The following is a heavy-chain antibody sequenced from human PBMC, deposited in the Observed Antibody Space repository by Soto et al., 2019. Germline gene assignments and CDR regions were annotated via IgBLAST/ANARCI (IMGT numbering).Heavy chain of an antibody. CDR1: GYTFSAYY. CDR3: ARVGLRGGYDFWSGHYYYYGMDV. J-gene: IGHJ6*02. CDR2: INPKSGGT. V-gene: IGHV1-2*04. D-gene: IGHD3-3*01. Sequence: GSVKGSCKTSGYTFSAYYMHWVRQAPGQGLEWMGWINPKSGGTLYAQKFQGWVTMTRDTSISTAYMELSRLRSDDTAVYYCARVGLRGGYDFWSGHYYYYGMDVWGQGTTVTVSS.